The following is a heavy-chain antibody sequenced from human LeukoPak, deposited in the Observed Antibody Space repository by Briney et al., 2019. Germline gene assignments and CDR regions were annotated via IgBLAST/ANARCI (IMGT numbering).Heavy chain of an antibody. V-gene: IGHV4-30-2*01. D-gene: IGHD6-13*01. J-gene: IGHJ6*02. CDR3: ARDPITAAPEGYYYYGMDV. Sequence: PSETLSLTCAVSGGSISSGGYSWSWIRQPPGKGLEWIGCIYHSGSTYYNPSLKSRVTISVDTSKNQFSLKLGSVTAADTAVYYCARDPITAAPEGYYYYGMDVWGQGTTVTVSS. CDR1: GGSISSGGYS. CDR2: IYHSGST.